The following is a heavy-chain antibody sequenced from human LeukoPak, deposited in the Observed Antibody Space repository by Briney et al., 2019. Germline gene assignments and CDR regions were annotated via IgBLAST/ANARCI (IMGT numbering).Heavy chain of an antibody. D-gene: IGHD2-2*01. CDR1: LDSIRNYY. V-gene: IGHV4-59*01. CDR2: VYYTGSS. Sequence: SETLSLTCAVPLDSIRNYYWNWIRQSPGRGLEWIGYVYYTGSSNYHPSLRGRVTMSVAVSTSQVSLALRSVRDADTAIYYCAGSSKWYFFEFWGQGTRVTVSS. J-gene: IGHJ4*02. CDR3: AGSSKWYFFEF.